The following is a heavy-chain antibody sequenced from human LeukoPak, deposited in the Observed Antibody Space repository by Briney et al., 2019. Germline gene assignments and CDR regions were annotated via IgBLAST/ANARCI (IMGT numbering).Heavy chain of an antibody. D-gene: IGHD6-13*01. V-gene: IGHV1-2*02. Sequence: ASVKVSCKAFGYTLTGYYMHWVRQAPGQGLEWMGWINPNSGGTNYAQKFQGRVTMTRDTSISTAYMELSRLRSDDTAVYYCAGDRIPAAGAYLYYYDMDVWGQGTTVTVSS. CDR2: INPNSGGT. CDR3: AGDRIPAAGAYLYYYDMDV. J-gene: IGHJ6*02. CDR1: GYTLTGYY.